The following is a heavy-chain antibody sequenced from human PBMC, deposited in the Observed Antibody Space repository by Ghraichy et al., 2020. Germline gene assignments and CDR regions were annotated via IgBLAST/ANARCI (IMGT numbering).Heavy chain of an antibody. D-gene: IGHD3-22*01. V-gene: IGHV7-4-1*02. Sequence: ASVKVSCKASGYTFTSYAMNWVRQAPGQGLEWMGWINTNTGNPTYAQGFTGRFVFSLDTSVSTAYLQISSLKAEDTALYYCASGDFQLNSSGYLGAFDIWSQGTIVTVSS. CDR1: GYTFTSYA. CDR2: INTNTGNP. CDR3: ASGDFQLNSSGYLGAFDI. J-gene: IGHJ3*02.